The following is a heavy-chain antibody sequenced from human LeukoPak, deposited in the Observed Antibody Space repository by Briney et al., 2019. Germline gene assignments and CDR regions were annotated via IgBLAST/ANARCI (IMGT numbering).Heavy chain of an antibody. D-gene: IGHD3-10*01. CDR1: GGSIRSYY. CDR2: IYHSGST. J-gene: IGHJ4*02. Sequence: SETLSLTCTVSGGSIRSYYWSWIRQPPGKGLEWIGDIYHSGSTNYNPSLKSRVTISVDTSKNQFSLKLSSVTAADTAVYYCARVSGYGSNDFDYWGQGTLVTVSS. CDR3: ARVSGYGSNDFDY. V-gene: IGHV4-59*01.